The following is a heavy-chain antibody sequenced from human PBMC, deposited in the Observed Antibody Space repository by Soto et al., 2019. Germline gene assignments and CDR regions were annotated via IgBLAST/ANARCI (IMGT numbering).Heavy chain of an antibody. J-gene: IGHJ4*02. D-gene: IGHD5-12*01. Sequence: GGSLRLSCSASGFTFSGYAMHWVRQAPGKGLVYVSAISSNGGSTYYADSVKGRFTISRDNSKNTLYLQMSSLRAEDTAVYYCVKDRGRDYWGQGTLVTVSS. CDR1: GFTFSGYA. CDR3: VKDRGRDY. CDR2: ISSNGGST. V-gene: IGHV3-64D*08.